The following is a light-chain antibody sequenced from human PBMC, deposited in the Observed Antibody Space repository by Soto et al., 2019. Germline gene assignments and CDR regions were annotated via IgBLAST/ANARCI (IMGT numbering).Light chain of an antibody. J-gene: IGLJ1*01. CDR2: EVR. V-gene: IGLV2-14*01. Sequence: QSALTQPASVSGSPGQSITISCTGTSSDVGGYKYVSWYQHHPGKAPKLIIYEVRTRPSGVSDRFSGSKSGNTASLTISGLQAEDEADYYCSSYTSDWGVFGTGTKLTVL. CDR1: SSDVGGYKY. CDR3: SSYTSDWGV.